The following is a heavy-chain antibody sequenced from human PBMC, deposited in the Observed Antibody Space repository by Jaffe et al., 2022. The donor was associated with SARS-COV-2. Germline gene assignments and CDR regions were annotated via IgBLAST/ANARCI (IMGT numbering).Heavy chain of an antibody. J-gene: IGHJ6*02. CDR1: GYSFTSYW. Sequence: EVQLVQSGAEVKKPGESLKISCKGSGYSFTSYWIGWVRQMPGKGLEWMGIIYPGDSDTRYSPSFQGQVTISADKSISTAYLQWSSLKASDTAMYYCARHTSIAARPDNYGMDVWGQGTTVTVSS. V-gene: IGHV5-51*01. CDR2: IYPGDSDT. CDR3: ARHTSIAARPDNYGMDV. D-gene: IGHD6-6*01.